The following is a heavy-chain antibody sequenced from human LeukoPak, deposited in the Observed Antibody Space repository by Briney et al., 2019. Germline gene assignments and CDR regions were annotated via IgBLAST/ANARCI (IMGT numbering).Heavy chain of an antibody. J-gene: IGHJ4*02. CDR2: ISSNGGST. CDR1: GFTFSSYA. V-gene: IGHV3-64*01. CDR3: ARVGATFSEYDY. D-gene: IGHD1-26*01. Sequence: GGSLRLSCAASGFTFSSYAMHWVRQAPGKGLEYVSAISSNGGSTYYANSVKGRFTISRDNSKNTLYLQMGSLRAEDMAVYYCARVGATFSEYDYWGQGTLVTVSS.